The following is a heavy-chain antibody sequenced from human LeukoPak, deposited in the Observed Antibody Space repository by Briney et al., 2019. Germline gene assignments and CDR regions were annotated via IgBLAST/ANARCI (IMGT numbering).Heavy chain of an antibody. J-gene: IGHJ6*03. V-gene: IGHV4-59*08. CDR2: IYYSGST. Sequence: SETLSLTCTVSGGSIRGYYWSWVRQPPGKELAWIAYIYYSGSTNYNPSLKSRVTISLDTSKNQFSLKLSSVTAADTAVYYCAVGATHYYMDVWGKGTTVTVSS. CDR3: AVGATHYYMDV. D-gene: IGHD3-16*01. CDR1: GGSIRGYY.